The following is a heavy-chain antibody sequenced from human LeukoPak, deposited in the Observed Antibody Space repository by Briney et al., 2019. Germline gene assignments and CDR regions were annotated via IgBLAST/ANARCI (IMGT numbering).Heavy chain of an antibody. CDR2: INHSGST. J-gene: IGHJ4*02. CDR1: GESFSGYY. Sequence: PSETLSLTCAVYGESFSGYYWSWIRQPPGKGLEWIGEINHSGSTNYNPSLKSRVTISVDTSKNQFSLKLCSVTAADTAVYYCARGSRRAYSSSWYYYWGQGTLVTVSS. D-gene: IGHD6-13*01. CDR3: ARGSRRAYSSSWYYY. V-gene: IGHV4-34*01.